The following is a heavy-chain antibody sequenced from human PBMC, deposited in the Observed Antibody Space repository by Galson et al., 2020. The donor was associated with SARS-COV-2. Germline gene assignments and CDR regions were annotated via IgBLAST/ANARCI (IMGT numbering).Heavy chain of an antibody. V-gene: IGHV1-69*13. CDR2: IIPIFGTA. J-gene: IGHJ6*02. CDR3: ARFHVVVVAATPYYYGMDV. CDR1: GGTFSSYA. D-gene: IGHD2-15*01. Sequence: SVKVSCKASGGTFSSYAISWVRQAPGQGLEWMGGIIPIFGTANYAQKFQGRVTITADESTSTAYMELSSLRSEDTAVYYCARFHVVVVAATPYYYGMDVWGQGTTVTVSS.